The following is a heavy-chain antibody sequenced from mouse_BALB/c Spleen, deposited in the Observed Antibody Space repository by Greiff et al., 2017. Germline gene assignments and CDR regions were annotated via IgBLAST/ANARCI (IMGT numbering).Heavy chain of an antibody. D-gene: IGHD2-12*01. Sequence: EVKLVESGTVLARPGASVKMSCKASGYTFTSYWMHWVKQRPGQGLEWIGAIYPGNSDTSYNQKFKGKAKLTAVTSTSTAYMELSSLTNEDSAVYYCTRSGEYYKYFDYWGQGTTLTVSS. CDR2: IYPGNSDT. CDR3: TRSGEYYKYFDY. CDR1: GYTFTSYW. V-gene: IGHV1-5*01. J-gene: IGHJ2*01.